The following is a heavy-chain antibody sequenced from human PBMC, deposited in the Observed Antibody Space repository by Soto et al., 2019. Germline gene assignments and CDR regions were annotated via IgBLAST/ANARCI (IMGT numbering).Heavy chain of an antibody. CDR1: GFTFSSYG. V-gene: IGHV3-23*01. CDR3: ERIFPGDYFDY. D-gene: IGHD4-17*01. CDR2: ISGSGGST. Sequence: GGSLRLSCAASGFTFSSYGMSWVRQAPGKGLEWVSAISGSGGSTYYADSVKGRFTISRDNSKNTLYLQMNSLRAEDTAVYYCERIFPGDYFDYWGQGTLVTVSS. J-gene: IGHJ4*02.